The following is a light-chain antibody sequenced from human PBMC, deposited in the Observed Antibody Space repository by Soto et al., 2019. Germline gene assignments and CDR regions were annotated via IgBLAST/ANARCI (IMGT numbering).Light chain of an antibody. J-gene: IGKJ5*01. CDR2: DAS. CDR3: QQRSNWQIT. V-gene: IGKV3D-20*02. CDR1: HTITTNY. Sequence: DTVLTPSPVALAVSRDETSTLSGMASHTITTNYLVWYQQKPGQAPRLLIYDASNRVTGIPARFRGSGSGTDFTLTISSLEPDDFAVYYCQQRSNWQITFGHGTRLEIK.